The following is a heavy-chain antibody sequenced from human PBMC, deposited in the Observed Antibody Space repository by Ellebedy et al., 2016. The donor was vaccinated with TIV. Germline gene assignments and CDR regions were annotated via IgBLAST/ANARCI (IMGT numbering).Heavy chain of an antibody. V-gene: IGHV3-74*01. CDR2: INNDGSTT. CDR1: GFTFRNYW. D-gene: IGHD3-10*01. J-gene: IGHJ6*03. CDR3: ARDGEALIGYFMDV. Sequence: GESLKISXAVSGFTFRNYWMHWVRQAPGKGLVWVSRINNDGSTTSYADSVKGRFTISRDNAKNTLYLQMNSLRAEDTAVYYCARDGEALIGYFMDVWGKGTTVAVAS.